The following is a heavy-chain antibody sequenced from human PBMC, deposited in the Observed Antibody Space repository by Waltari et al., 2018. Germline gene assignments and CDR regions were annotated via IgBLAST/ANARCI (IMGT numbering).Heavy chain of an antibody. CDR3: AKSLGDTYGRYPMDY. CDR1: GFTFSSYG. CDR2: ISYDGSNK. J-gene: IGHJ4*02. D-gene: IGHD3-10*01. V-gene: IGHV3-30*18. Sequence: QVQLVESGGGVVQPGRSLRLSCAASGFTFSSYGMHWVRQAPGKGLEWVAVISYDGSNKYYADSVKGRFTISRDNSKNTLYLQMNTLRAGDTAVYYCAKSLGDTYGRYPMDYWGQGTLVTVSS.